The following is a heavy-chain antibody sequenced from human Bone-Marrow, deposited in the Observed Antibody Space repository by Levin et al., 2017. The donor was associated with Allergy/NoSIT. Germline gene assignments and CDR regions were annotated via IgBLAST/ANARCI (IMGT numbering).Heavy chain of an antibody. CDR2: ISYDGSNK. D-gene: IGHD1-26*01. J-gene: IGHJ4*02. CDR3: AKDGVGATTVFPAY. CDR1: GFTFSSYG. V-gene: IGHV3-30*18. Sequence: GGSLRLSCAASGFTFSSYGMHWVRQAPGKGLEWVAVISYDGSNKYYADSVKGRFTISRDNSKNTLYLQMNSLRAEDTAVYYGAKDGVGATTVFPAYWGQGTLVTVSS.